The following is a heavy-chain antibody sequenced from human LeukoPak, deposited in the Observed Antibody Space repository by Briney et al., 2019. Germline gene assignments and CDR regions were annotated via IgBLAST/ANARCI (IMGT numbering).Heavy chain of an antibody. CDR3: ARDYQLRHAFDI. CDR1: GFTFSSYS. J-gene: IGHJ3*02. D-gene: IGHD2-2*01. V-gene: IGHV3-21*01. CDR2: ISSSSSYI. Sequence: PGGSLRLSCAAPGFTFSSYSMNWVRQAPGKGLEWVSSISSSSSYIYYADSVKGRFTISRDNAKNSLYLQMNSLRAEDTAVYYCARDYQLRHAFDIWGQGTMVTVSS.